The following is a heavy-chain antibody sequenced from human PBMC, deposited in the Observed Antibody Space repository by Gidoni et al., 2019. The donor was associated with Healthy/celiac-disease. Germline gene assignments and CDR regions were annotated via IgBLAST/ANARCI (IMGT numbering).Heavy chain of an antibody. J-gene: IGHJ6*02. D-gene: IGHD2-21*02. CDR3: ARGSCGGDCYPNYYYGMDV. V-gene: IGHV1-69*01. CDR1: GGTFSSYA. Sequence: QVQLVQSGAEVKKPGSSVKVSCKASGGTFSSYAISWVRQAPGQGLEWMGGIIPIFGTANYAQKFQGRVTITADESTSTAYMELSSLRSEDTAVYYCARGSCGGDCYPNYYYGMDVWGQGTTVTVSS. CDR2: IIPIFGTA.